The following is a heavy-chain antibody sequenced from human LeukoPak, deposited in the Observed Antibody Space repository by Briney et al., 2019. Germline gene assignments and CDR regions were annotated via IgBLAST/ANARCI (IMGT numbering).Heavy chain of an antibody. CDR3: ATGGGYVDAFDI. CDR1: GGTFNTYS. J-gene: IGHJ3*02. CDR2: IIAILSQA. Sequence: GSSVKVSCKASGGTFNTYSINWVRQAPGQGFEWMGRIIAILSQANYAQKFQSRVSITADESTTPAYLELRSLRSEDTAVYYCATGGGYVDAFDIWGQGTMVTVSS. V-gene: IGHV1-69*11. D-gene: IGHD5-12*01.